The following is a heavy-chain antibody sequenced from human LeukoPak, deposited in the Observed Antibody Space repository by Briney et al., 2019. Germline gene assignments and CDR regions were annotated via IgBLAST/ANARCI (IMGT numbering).Heavy chain of an antibody. CDR1: GGTFNTYG. Sequence: LVKVSCKASGGTFNTYGIIWVRQAPGQGLEWMGGIIPILGTANYAQKFQGRVTITADKSTSTAYMEVSSLRSEDTAVYYCGRGARPPHYYYYMDVWGKGTTVTVSS. CDR3: GRGARPPHYYYYMDV. CDR2: IIPILGTA. D-gene: IGHD5-12*01. V-gene: IGHV1-69*10. J-gene: IGHJ6*03.